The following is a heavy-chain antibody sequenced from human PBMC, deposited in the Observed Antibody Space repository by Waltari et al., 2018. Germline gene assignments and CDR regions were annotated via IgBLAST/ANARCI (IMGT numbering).Heavy chain of an antibody. D-gene: IGHD1-1*01. CDR3: ARGSDAYKTAY. CDR2: VSNSGDT. CDR1: GGSVTSASDY. J-gene: IGHJ4*02. Sequence: QVQLQESGPGLLKPSEPLSLTRTVSGGSVTSASDYWTWIRQPPGKGLEWIGYVSNSGDTNYKPSLRGRVTISLDTSRNQFSLKVSSVTAADTAMYYCARGSDAYKTAYWGQGTLVTVSS. V-gene: IGHV4-61*01.